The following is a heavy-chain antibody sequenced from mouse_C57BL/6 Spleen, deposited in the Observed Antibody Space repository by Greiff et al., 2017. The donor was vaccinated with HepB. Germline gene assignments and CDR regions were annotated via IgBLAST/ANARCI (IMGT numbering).Heavy chain of an antibody. J-gene: IGHJ4*01. Sequence: VKLMESGPELVKPGASVKISCKASGYAFSSSWMNWVKQRPGKGLEWIGRIYPGDGDTNYNGKFKGKATLTADKSSSTAYMQLSSLTSEDSAVYFCARGGYDYDGTLYYAMDYWGQGTSVTVSS. D-gene: IGHD2-4*01. CDR2: IYPGDGDT. CDR1: GYAFSSSW. V-gene: IGHV1-82*01. CDR3: ARGGYDYDGTLYYAMDY.